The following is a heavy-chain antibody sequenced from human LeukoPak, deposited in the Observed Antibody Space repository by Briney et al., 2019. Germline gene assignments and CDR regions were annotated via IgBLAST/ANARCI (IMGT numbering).Heavy chain of an antibody. V-gene: IGHV3-48*02. J-gene: IGHJ4*02. CDR1: GFTFSIYN. D-gene: IGHD1-14*01. CDR3: ARSIYHNLYSDKYYFDY. Sequence: PGGSLRLSCAASGFTFSIYNMNWVRQAPGKGLEWVSYISSSSSIIYYADSVKGRFTISRDNAKNSLYLQMDSLRDEDTAVYYCARSIYHNLYSDKYYFDYWGQGTLVTVSS. CDR2: ISSSSSII.